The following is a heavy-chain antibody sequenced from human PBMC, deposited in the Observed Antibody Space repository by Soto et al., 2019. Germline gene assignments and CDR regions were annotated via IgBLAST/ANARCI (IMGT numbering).Heavy chain of an antibody. CDR1: GFTFSSYG. Sequence: GGSLRLSCAASGFTFSSYGMHWVRQAPGKGLEWVAVISYDGSNKYYADSVKGRFTISRDNSKNTLYLQMNSLRAEDTAVYYCAKDSSKLLWFGELLLGFDYWGQGTLVTVSS. CDR2: ISYDGSNK. D-gene: IGHD3-10*01. V-gene: IGHV3-30*18. CDR3: AKDSSKLLWFGELLLGFDY. J-gene: IGHJ4*02.